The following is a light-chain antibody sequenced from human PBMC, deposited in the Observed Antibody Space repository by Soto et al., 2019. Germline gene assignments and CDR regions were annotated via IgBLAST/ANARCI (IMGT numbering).Light chain of an antibody. Sequence: QSVLTQPPSVSGAPGQRVTISCTGSSSNIGAGYDVHWYQQLPGTAPKLLIYGNSNRPSGVPDRFSGSKSGTSASLAIPGLPAGGEADYYRQSFDSSLSALFGGGTKLTVL. V-gene: IGLV1-40*01. CDR2: GNS. CDR1: SSNIGAGYD. J-gene: IGLJ3*02. CDR3: QSFDSSLSAL.